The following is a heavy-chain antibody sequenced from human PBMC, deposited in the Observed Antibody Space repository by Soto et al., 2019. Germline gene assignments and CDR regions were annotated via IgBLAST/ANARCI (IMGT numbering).Heavy chain of an antibody. J-gene: IGHJ4*02. CDR3: ARDRWEKDSTSRSQLDY. CDR2: ISAYNGNT. V-gene: IGHV1-18*01. CDR1: GYTFTSYG. Sequence: VSVKASCKASGYTFTSYGLSWVPQDPEQGLEWMGWISAYNGNTNYAQKLQGRVTVTTDTSTSTAYMELRSLRSDDTAVYYCARDRWEKDSTSRSQLDYWGEGTLVTVSS. D-gene: IGHD2-2*01.